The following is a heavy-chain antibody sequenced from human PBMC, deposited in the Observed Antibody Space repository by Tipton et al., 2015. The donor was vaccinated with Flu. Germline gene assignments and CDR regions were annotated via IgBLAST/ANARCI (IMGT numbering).Heavy chain of an antibody. CDR3: ARWVSHGAGYGFDV. CDR2: ISTSGST. D-gene: IGHD3-10*01. J-gene: IGHJ6*02. CDR1: GGSISSGNYY. Sequence: LSLTCTVSGGSISSGNYYWSWIRQSAERGLEWIGRISTSGSTSYKPSLRSRVNISVDTSKNEFSLKLSSVTAADTAVYYCARWVSHGAGYGFDVWGQGTTVIVSS. V-gene: IGHV4-61*02.